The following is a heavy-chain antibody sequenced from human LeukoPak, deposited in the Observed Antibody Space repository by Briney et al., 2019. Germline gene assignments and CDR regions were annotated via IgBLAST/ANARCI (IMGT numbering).Heavy chain of an antibody. CDR1: GGSISSYY. J-gene: IGHJ4*02. D-gene: IGHD6-19*01. V-gene: IGHV4-59*01. Sequence: PSETLSLTCTVSGGSISSYYWSWIRQPPGKGLEWIGYTYYSGSTNYNPSLKSRFTISVDTSKNQFSLKLSSVTAADTAVYYCARTSSGWYYFDYWGQGTLVTVSS. CDR3: ARTSSGWYYFDY. CDR2: TYYSGST.